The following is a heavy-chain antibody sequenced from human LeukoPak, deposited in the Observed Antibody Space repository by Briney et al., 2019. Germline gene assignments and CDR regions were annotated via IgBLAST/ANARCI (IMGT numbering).Heavy chain of an antibody. Sequence: ASVKVSCKASGYTFTGYYMHWVRQAPGQGLEWMGWINPNSGGTNYAQKFQGRVTMTRDTSISTAYMELSRLRSDDTAVYYCARDQRITGTDSYYWGQGTLVTVSS. D-gene: IGHD1-7*01. V-gene: IGHV1-2*02. CDR1: GYTFTGYY. CDR3: ARDQRITGTDSYY. J-gene: IGHJ4*02. CDR2: INPNSGGT.